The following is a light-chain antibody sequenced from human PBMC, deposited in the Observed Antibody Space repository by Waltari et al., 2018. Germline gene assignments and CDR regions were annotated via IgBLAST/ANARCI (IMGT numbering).Light chain of an antibody. CDR1: SLRTSY. J-gene: IGLJ3*02. Sequence: SSELTQDPAVSVALGQTVRLTCQGDSLRTSYAGWYQLKPGQAPVLVMFGKDKRPSGIPDRFSGYSSGTTSSLTITGAQAEDEADYYCSSRNGRANEVVFAGGTKVTV. CDR2: GKD. V-gene: IGLV3-19*01. CDR3: SSRNGRANEVV.